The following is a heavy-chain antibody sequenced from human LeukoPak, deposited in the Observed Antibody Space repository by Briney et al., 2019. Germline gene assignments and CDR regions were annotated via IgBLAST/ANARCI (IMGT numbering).Heavy chain of an antibody. CDR2: IYPGDSDT. CDR3: ARFRGYYYNSSGYYFDY. D-gene: IGHD3-22*01. V-gene: IGHV5-51*01. CDR1: GYSLTSYW. J-gene: IGHJ4*02. Sequence: GESLKISCKGSGYSLTSYWIGWVRQMPGKGLEWMGIIYPGDSDTRYSPSFQGQVTISADKSISTAYLQWSSLKASDTAMYYCARFRGYYYNSSGYYFDYWGQGTLVTASS.